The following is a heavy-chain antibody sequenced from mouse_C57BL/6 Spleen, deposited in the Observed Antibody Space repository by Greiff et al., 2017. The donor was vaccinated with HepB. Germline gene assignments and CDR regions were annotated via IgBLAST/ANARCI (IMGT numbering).Heavy chain of an antibody. CDR1: GYTFTDYY. D-gene: IGHD1-1*01. V-gene: IGHV1-26*01. J-gene: IGHJ2*03. Sequence: EVQLQQSGPELVKPGASVKISCKASGYTFTDYYMNWVKQSHGKSLEWIGDINPNNGGTSYNQKFKGKATLTVDTSSSTAYMALRSLTSEHSAVYDCARSDYYGSSQYFDCWGQGTSLTVSS. CDR3: ARSDYYGSSQYFDC. CDR2: INPNNGGT.